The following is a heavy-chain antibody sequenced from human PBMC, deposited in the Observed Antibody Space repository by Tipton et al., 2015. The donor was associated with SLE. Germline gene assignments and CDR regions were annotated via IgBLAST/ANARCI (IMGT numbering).Heavy chain of an antibody. V-gene: IGHV3-53*04. J-gene: IGHJ6*02. CDR3: ARDGNPKVGPDGTSGGLDV. CDR1: GFIVSSNY. Sequence: SLRLSCAASGFIVSSNYMSWVRQAPGKGLEWVSVIYSSGATYYADSVKGRFIISRHNSKNTLFLQMNSLRAGDTAVYYCARDGNPKVGPDGTSGGLDVWGQGTTVTVSS. D-gene: IGHD4-23*01. CDR2: IYSSGAT.